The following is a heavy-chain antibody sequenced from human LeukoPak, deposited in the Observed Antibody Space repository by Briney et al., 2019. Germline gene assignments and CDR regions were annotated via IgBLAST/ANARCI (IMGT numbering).Heavy chain of an antibody. J-gene: IGHJ4*02. D-gene: IGHD6-13*01. Sequence: GESLKICCKGSGYSSTSYWIGWVRQIPGKGLEWMGIIYPGDSDTRYSPSFQGQVTISADKPISTAYLQWSSLKASDTAMYYCAGQAHSSSQDLMWGQGTLVTVSS. CDR1: GYSSTSYW. V-gene: IGHV5-51*01. CDR3: AGQAHSSSQDLM. CDR2: IYPGDSDT.